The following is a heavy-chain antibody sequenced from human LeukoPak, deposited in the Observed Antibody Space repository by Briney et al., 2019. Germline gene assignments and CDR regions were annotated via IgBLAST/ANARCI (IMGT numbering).Heavy chain of an antibody. CDR2: INAGNGNT. CDR1: GYTFTSYA. CDR3: ARVRYFDYSYGMDV. V-gene: IGHV1-3*01. J-gene: IGHJ6*02. Sequence: ASVKVSCKASGYTFTSYAMHWVRQAPGQRLEWMGWINAGNGNTKYSQKFQGRVTITRDTSASTAYMELSSLRSEDTAVYYCARVRYFDYSYGMDVWAKGPRSPSP. D-gene: IGHD3-9*01.